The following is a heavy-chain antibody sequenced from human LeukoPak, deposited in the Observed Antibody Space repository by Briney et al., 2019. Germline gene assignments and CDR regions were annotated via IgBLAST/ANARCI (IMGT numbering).Heavy chain of an antibody. V-gene: IGHV3-53*01. CDR1: GFAVNSNY. CDR2: IYSGSST. J-gene: IGHJ3*02. CDR3: GGDSWSDAFDI. Sequence: PGGSLRLSCAASGFAVNSNYMSWVRQAPGRGLEWVSIIYSGSSTYYADSVKGRITISTERSKNAIDLQKNSLRGYDNAMYYCGGDSWSDAFDIWGQGTMVTVSS.